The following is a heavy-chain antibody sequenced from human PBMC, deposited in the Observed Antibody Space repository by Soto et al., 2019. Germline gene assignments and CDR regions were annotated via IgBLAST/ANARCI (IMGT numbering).Heavy chain of an antibody. J-gene: IGHJ6*02. CDR1: GFTFSSYS. V-gene: IGHV3-21*01. Sequence: GGSLRLSCADSGFTFSSYSMNWVRQAPGKGLEWVSSIRSSSSYIYYADSVKGRFTISRDNAKNSLYLQMNSLRAEDTAVYYCARVGYYDFWSGYRHYGMDVWGQGTTVTVSS. CDR3: ARVGYYDFWSGYRHYGMDV. D-gene: IGHD3-3*01. CDR2: IRSSSSYI.